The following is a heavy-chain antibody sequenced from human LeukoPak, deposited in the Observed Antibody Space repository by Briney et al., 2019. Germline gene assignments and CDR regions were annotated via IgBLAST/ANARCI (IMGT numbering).Heavy chain of an antibody. J-gene: IGHJ4*02. CDR3: ATETIGRHYDY. V-gene: IGHV3-21*01. CDR1: GFTFSSCG. Sequence: GGSLRLSCAASGFTFSSCGFNWVRQAPGEGLEWVSSIGPTGTDRYYADSVRGRFTISRDNAKNSMYLQMDSLRDEDTAVYYCATETIGRHYDYWGQGTLLTVSS. CDR2: IGPTGTDR. D-gene: IGHD1-14*01.